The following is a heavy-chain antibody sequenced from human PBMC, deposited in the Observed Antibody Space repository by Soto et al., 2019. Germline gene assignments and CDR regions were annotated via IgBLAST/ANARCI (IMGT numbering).Heavy chain of an antibody. J-gene: IGHJ5*02. V-gene: IGHV4-39*01. CDR3: ARQQIEVAGKWLDD. D-gene: IGHD6-19*01. CDR2: IYYSGST. CDR1: GGSVSSSRYY. Sequence: SEALSLTCTVSGGSVSSSRYYWGWIRQPPGKGLEWIGSIYYSGSTYYNPSRKSRVTISVDTSKNQFSLKRSSVTAADTAGYYCARQQIEVAGKWLDDWGQGTLVTVYS.